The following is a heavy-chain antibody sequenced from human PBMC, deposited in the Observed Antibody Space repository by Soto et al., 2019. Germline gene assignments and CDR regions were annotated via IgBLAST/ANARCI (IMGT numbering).Heavy chain of an antibody. CDR1: GFTFNDFE. CDR3: ARGFGRFNY. V-gene: IGHV3-48*03. J-gene: IGHJ4*02. CDR2: IDGSGTTK. D-gene: IGHD3-10*01. Sequence: EVQLLESGGGLVQPGGSLRLSCGVSGFTFNDFEMNWVRQAPGKGLEWLAYIDGSGTTKKYADSVRGRFTISRDNPNNSLFLHMSSLSAADTAISYCARGFGRFNYWGQGTLVSVSS.